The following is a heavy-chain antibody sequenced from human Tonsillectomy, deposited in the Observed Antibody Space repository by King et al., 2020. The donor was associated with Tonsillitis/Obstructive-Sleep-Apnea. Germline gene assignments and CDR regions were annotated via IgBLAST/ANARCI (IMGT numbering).Heavy chain of an antibody. CDR1: GFTFDDYA. CDR3: AKVSETCSSTSCSGYQH. V-gene: IGHV3-9*01. J-gene: IGHJ1*01. Sequence: QLVQSGGGLVQPGRSLRLSCAASGFTFDDYAMHWVRQAPGKGLEWVSGISWNSGSIGYADAVKGRFTISRDNAKNSLYLQMNSLRAEDTALYYCAKVSETCSSTSCSGYQHWGQGTLVTVSS. CDR2: ISWNSGSI. D-gene: IGHD2-2*01.